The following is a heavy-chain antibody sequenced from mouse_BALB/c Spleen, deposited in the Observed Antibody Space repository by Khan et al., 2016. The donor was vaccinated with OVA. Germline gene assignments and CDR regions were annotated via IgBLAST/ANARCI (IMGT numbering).Heavy chain of an antibody. D-gene: IGHD1-1*01. CDR2: IYPGNSDT. J-gene: IGHJ1*01. CDR1: GYSFTSYW. V-gene: IGHV1-5*01. Sequence: VQLQQSGTVLARPGASVKMSCKASGYSFTSYWMHWVKQRPGQGLEWIGGIYPGNSDTSYNQKFKGKAKLTAVTSASTAFMELSSLTNEDSAVYYCTRSSYDGSSWYFDVWGAGTTVTVSS. CDR3: TRSSYDGSSWYFDV.